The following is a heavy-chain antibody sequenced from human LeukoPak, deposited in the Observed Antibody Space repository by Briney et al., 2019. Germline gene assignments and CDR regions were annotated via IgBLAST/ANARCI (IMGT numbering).Heavy chain of an antibody. V-gene: IGHV3-7*01. CDR3: ATGGGWHDD. J-gene: IGHJ4*02. Sequence: GGSLRLSCAASGFTLSSHWMTWVRQAPGKGPEWVANIKEDGGEKYYVDSVRGRFTISRDNGKNSLYLQMNSLRVEDTGVYYCATGGGWHDDWGQGTLVIVSS. CDR2: IKEDGGEK. D-gene: IGHD6-19*01. CDR1: GFTLSSHW.